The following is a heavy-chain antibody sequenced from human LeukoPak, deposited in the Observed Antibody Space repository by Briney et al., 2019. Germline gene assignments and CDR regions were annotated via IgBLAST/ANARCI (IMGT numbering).Heavy chain of an antibody. Sequence: SETLSLTCAVYGGSFSGYYWSWIRQPPGKGLEWIGEINHSGSTNYNPSLKSRVTISVDTSKNQFSLKLSSVTAADTAVYYCARETRYCSGGSCFQYYYYYYGMDVWGQGTTVTVSS. CDR1: GGSFSGYY. D-gene: IGHD2-15*01. CDR2: INHSGST. V-gene: IGHV4-34*01. CDR3: ARETRYCSGGSCFQYYYYYYGMDV. J-gene: IGHJ6*02.